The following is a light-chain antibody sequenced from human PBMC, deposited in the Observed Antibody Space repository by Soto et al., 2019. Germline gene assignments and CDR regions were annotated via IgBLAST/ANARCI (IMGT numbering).Light chain of an antibody. J-gene: IGLJ1*01. Sequence: QSALTQPPSASGSPGQSVTISCTGTSSDVGGYNYVSWYQQHPGKALKVIIYEVSKRPSGVPDRFSGSKSGSTASLTVSGLQAEDEADYYCSSYAVTNIFVFGTGTKVTVL. CDR1: SSDVGGYNY. V-gene: IGLV2-8*01. CDR3: SSYAVTNIFV. CDR2: EVS.